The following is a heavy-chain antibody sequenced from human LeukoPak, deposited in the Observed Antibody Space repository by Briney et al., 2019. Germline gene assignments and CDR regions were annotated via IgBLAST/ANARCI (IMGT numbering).Heavy chain of an antibody. Sequence: ASAKVSCKASGYTFINYGIAWVRQAPGQGLEWMGWISANNGNTNYAQKLQGRVTMTTDTSSSTAYMELRSLRSDDTAVYYCARDGYFDYWGQGTLVTVSS. CDR2: ISANNGNT. CDR1: GYTFINYG. CDR3: ARDGYFDY. V-gene: IGHV1-18*01. J-gene: IGHJ4*02.